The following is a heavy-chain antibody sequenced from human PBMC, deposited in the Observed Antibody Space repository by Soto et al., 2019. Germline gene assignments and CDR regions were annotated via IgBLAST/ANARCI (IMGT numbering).Heavy chain of an antibody. V-gene: IGHV1-18*01. CDR3: ARDQFDSYGPKGGLDY. CDR1: GYTFTSYG. Sequence: QVQLVQSGAEVKKPGASVKVSCKASGYTFTSYGISWVRQAPGQGLEWMGWISAYNGNTNYAQKLQGRVTMTTDTSTSTAKLELRSLRSDDTAVYYCARDQFDSYGPKGGLDYWGQGTLVTVSS. CDR2: ISAYNGNT. D-gene: IGHD5-18*01. J-gene: IGHJ4*02.